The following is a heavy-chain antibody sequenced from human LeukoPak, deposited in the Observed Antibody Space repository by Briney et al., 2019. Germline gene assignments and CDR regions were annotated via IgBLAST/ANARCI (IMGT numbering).Heavy chain of an antibody. D-gene: IGHD6-13*01. CDR2: IYTSGST. Sequence: SETLSLTCTVSGGSICSYYWTWVRQPAGKGLEWIGRIYTSGSTNYSPSLKSRVTMSVDTSKNEFSLKLNSVTAADTAVYYCARESTLAGTARYLDSWGQGTLVTVSS. CDR3: ARESTLAGTARYLDS. CDR1: GGSICSYY. J-gene: IGHJ4*02. V-gene: IGHV4-4*07.